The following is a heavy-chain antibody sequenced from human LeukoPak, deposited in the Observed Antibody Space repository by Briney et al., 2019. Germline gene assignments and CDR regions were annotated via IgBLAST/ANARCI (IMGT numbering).Heavy chain of an antibody. V-gene: IGHV1-46*01. D-gene: IGHD2-15*01. CDR1: GYTFTSYY. CDR2: INPSGGST. CDR3: ARVVKSGWSDY. Sequence: ASVKVSCKASGYTFTSYYMHWVRQAPGQGLEWVGIINPSGGSTSYAQKFQGRVTMTRDTSTSTVYMELSSLRSEDTAVYYCARVVKSGWSDYWGQGTLVTVSS. J-gene: IGHJ4*02.